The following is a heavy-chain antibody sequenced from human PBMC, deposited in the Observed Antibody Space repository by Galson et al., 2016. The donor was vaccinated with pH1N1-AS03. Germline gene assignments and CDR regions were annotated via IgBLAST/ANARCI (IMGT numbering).Heavy chain of an antibody. J-gene: IGHJ6*02. CDR3: ARDWGRGFDLFDYYYGMDV. CDR1: GYTFTSYA. Sequence: SVKVSCKASGYTFTSYAMHWVRQAPGQRLEWMGRINAGNGNTKYSQKFQGRVTITRDTSASTAYMELSSLRSEDTAVYYCARDWGRGFDLFDYYYGMDVWGQGTTVTVSS. V-gene: IGHV1-3*01. D-gene: IGHD5-12*01. CDR2: INAGNGNT.